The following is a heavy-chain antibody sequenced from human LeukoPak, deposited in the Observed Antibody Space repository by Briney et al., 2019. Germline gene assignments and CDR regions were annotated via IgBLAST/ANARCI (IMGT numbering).Heavy chain of an antibody. Sequence: SETLSLTCTVSGGSISSYYWSWIRQPAGKGLEWIGRIYTSGSTNYNPSFKSRVTMSVDTSKNQFSLKLSSVTAADTAVYYCARDRRVVGAPDDAFDIWGQGTMVTVSS. D-gene: IGHD1-26*01. CDR1: GGSISSYY. J-gene: IGHJ3*02. V-gene: IGHV4-4*07. CDR3: ARDRRVVGAPDDAFDI. CDR2: IYTSGST.